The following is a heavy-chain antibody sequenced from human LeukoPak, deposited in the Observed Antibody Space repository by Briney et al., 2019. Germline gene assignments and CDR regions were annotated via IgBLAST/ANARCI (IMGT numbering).Heavy chain of an antibody. J-gene: IGHJ3*02. CDR3: ASDSYYYDSSGYYRKRAFDI. CDR1: GGSISSYY. V-gene: IGHV4-59*01. Sequence: SETLSLTCTVSGGSISSYYWSWIRQPPGKGLEWIGYIYYSGSTNYNPSLKSRVTISVDTSKNQFSLKLSSVTAADTAVYYCASDSYYYDSSGYYRKRAFDIWGQGTMVTVSS. D-gene: IGHD3-22*01. CDR2: IYYSGST.